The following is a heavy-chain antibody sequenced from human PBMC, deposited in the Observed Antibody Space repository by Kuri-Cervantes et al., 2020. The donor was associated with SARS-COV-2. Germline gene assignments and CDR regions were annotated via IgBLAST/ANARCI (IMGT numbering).Heavy chain of an antibody. V-gene: IGHV1-46*01. CDR3: ASDWSHLLAFDI. CDR1: GYIFTSYY. J-gene: IGHJ3*02. D-gene: IGHD2-8*02. CDR2: INPSGGST. Sequence: GESLKISCKASGYIFTSYYMHWVRQAPGQGLEWMGIINPSGGSTSYAQKFQGRVTMTRDTSTSTVYMELSSLRSEDTAVYYCASDWSHLLAFDIWGQGTMVTVSS.